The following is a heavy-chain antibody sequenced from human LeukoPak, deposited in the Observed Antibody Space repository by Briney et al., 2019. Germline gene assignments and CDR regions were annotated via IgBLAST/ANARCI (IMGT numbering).Heavy chain of an antibody. J-gene: IGHJ4*02. CDR1: GFTFDDYG. Sequence: GGSLRLSCGASGFTFDDYGMSWVRQAPGKGLEWVSGINWNGGSTGYADSVKGRFTISRDNAKNSLYLQMNTLRAQDTALYYCARDGLTYYYGSGSLDYWGQGTLVTVSS. CDR2: INWNGGST. V-gene: IGHV3-20*04. CDR3: ARDGLTYYYGSGSLDY. D-gene: IGHD3-10*01.